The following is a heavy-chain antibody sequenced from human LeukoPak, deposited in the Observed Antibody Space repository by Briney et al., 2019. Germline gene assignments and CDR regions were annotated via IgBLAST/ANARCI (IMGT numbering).Heavy chain of an antibody. CDR2: IIPIFGTA. Sequence: SVKVSCKASGGTFSSYAISWVRQAPGQGLEWMGGIIPIFGTANYAQKFQGRVTITADESTSTAYMELSSLRSEDTAVYYCARGGAAAGTAPYNWFAPWGKEPLVPVSS. J-gene: IGHJ5*02. D-gene: IGHD6-13*01. CDR1: GGTFSSYA. V-gene: IGHV1-69*13. CDR3: ARGGAAAGTAPYNWFAP.